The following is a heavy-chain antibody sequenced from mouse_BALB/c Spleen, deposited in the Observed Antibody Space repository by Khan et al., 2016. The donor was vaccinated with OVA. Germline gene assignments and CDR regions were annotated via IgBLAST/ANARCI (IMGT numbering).Heavy chain of an antibody. CDR2: IWGDGNT. CDR3: ASYYGNYPYAMDY. CDR1: GFSLTSYG. V-gene: IGHV2-3*01. D-gene: IGHD2-10*01. J-gene: IGHJ4*01. Sequence: QVQLKESGPGLVAPSQSLSITCTVSGFSLTSYGVSWIRQPPGKGLEWLGVIWGDGNTNYHSALISRLSISKDNSQSHAVLNLNTLQTDDTATYYCASYYGNYPYAMDYWGQGTAVTVSS.